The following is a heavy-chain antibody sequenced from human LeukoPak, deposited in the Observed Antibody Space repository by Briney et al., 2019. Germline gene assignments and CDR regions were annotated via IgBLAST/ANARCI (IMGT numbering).Heavy chain of an antibody. CDR2: INPSGGST. J-gene: IGHJ6*02. D-gene: IGHD2-2*01. Sequence: ASVKVSCKASGYTFTSYYIHWVRQVPGQGLEWMGIINPSGGSTSYAQKFQGRVTMTRDMSTSTVYMELSSLRSEDTAVYYCARGEYCSSTSCYLYYYYGMDVWGQGTTVTVSS. CDR1: GYTFTSYY. V-gene: IGHV1-46*01. CDR3: ARGEYCSSTSCYLYYYYGMDV.